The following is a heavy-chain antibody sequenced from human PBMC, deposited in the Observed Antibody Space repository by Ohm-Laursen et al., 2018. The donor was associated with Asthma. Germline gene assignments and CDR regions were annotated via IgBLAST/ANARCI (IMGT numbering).Heavy chain of an antibody. D-gene: IGHD3-3*01. CDR3: ARAGVTFWRNVNWFDP. V-gene: IGHV3-30*07. Sequence: SLRLSCAAPGFTFSSYAMQWVRQAPGKGLDWVAFISYDGSRKHYADSVKGRFTISRDNARNSLYLQMNSLRAEDTAVYYCARAGVTFWRNVNWFDPWGQGTLVTVSS. CDR1: GFTFSSYA. CDR2: ISYDGSRK. J-gene: IGHJ5*02.